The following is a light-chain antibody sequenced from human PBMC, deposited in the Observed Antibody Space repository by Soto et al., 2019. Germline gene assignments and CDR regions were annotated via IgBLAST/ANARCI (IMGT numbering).Light chain of an antibody. J-gene: IGKJ1*01. CDR3: QQYYSWPSPA. V-gene: IGKV3-15*01. Sequence: ETVMTQSPATLSVSPGESATLSCRASQSVGTNLAWYQQKPGQAPRLLIEGASTRATGIPARFSGSGSGTEFTLTITSLQSEDFAIYYCQQYYSWPSPAFGQGTKVDIK. CDR2: GAS. CDR1: QSVGTN.